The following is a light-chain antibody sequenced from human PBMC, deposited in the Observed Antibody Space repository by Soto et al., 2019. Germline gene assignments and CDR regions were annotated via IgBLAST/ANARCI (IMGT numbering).Light chain of an antibody. CDR2: KAP. J-gene: IGKJ1*01. Sequence: DIQMTQSPSTLSASVGDRVTITCRASQSISSWLAWYQQKPGKAPKLLIYKAPRLESGVPSRFSGSGPGTEFSLLISSLEPDEFATYHCQQYNSYPWTFGQGTKVEVK. CDR3: QQYNSYPWT. V-gene: IGKV1-5*03. CDR1: QSISSW.